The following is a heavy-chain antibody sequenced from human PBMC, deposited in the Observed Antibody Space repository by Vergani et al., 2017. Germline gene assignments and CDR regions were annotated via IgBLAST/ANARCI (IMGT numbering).Heavy chain of an antibody. D-gene: IGHD6-19*01. V-gene: IGHV3-33*01. J-gene: IGHJ3*02. CDR2: IWYDGSNK. Sequence: QVQLVESGGGVVQPGRSLRLSCAASGFTFSSYGMHWVRQAPGKGLGWVAVIWYDGSNKYYADSVKGRFTISRDNSKNTLYLQMNSLRAEDTAVYYCARDDWSYSSGWTNAFDIWGQGTMVTVSS. CDR3: ARDDWSYSSGWTNAFDI. CDR1: GFTFSSYG.